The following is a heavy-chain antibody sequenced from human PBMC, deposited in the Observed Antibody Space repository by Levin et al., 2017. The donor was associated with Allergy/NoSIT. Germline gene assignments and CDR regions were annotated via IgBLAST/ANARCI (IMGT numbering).Heavy chain of an antibody. D-gene: IGHD1-26*01. CDR2: ISSSSGTI. V-gene: IGHV3-48*01. CDR3: ATGGLVGASYYFDS. Sequence: GESLNISCVASGFTFSNYGMHWVRQAPGKGLEWISFISSSSGTIYYADSAKGRFTISRDNAKNSLFLQMSSLGAEDTAVYYCATGGLVGASYYFDSWGQGTLVTVSS. J-gene: IGHJ4*02. CDR1: GFTFSNYG.